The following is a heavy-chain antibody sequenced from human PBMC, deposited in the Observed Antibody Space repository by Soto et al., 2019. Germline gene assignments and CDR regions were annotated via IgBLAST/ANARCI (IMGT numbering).Heavy chain of an antibody. CDR1: GFTFRSYW. D-gene: IGHD1-26*01. CDR3: ASDGRFSGNVPTS. Sequence: EVQLVESGGGSVQAGGSLRLSCAASGFTFRSYWMHWIRQAPGKGLVWVSRIHSDGTITNYADSVKGRFTISRDNAKNTLYLQLNSLRVDDTAVYYCASDGRFSGNVPTSWGQGTLVTASS. V-gene: IGHV3-74*01. J-gene: IGHJ5*02. CDR2: IHSDGTIT.